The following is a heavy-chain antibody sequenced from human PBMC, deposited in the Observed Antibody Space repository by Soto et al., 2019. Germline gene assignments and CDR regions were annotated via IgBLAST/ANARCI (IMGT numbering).Heavy chain of an antibody. CDR2: ISAYNGNT. V-gene: IGHV1-18*04. D-gene: IGHD3-16*01. Sequence: ASVKVSCKASGYTFTSYGISWVRQAPGQGLEWMGWISAYNGNTNYAQKLQGRVTMTTDTSTSTAYMELRSLRSDDTAVYYCASSNPDYDYVWGSYSLDSYGMDVWGQGTTVTVSS. J-gene: IGHJ6*02. CDR1: GYTFTSYG. CDR3: ASSNPDYDYVWGSYSLDSYGMDV.